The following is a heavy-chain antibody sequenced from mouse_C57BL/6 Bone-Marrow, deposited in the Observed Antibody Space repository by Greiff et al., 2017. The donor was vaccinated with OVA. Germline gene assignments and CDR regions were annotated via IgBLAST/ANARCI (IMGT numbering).Heavy chain of an antibody. Sequence: VQLQQSGPGLVQPSQSLSITCKVSGFSFTSYGVHWVRQSPGKGLEWLGVIWSGGGTDYNADFITRLSISKDKSKSQVFFKMNSLQADDTAIYYCARNYVVGYAMDYWGQGTSVTVSS. CDR2: IWSGGGT. J-gene: IGHJ4*01. CDR1: GFSFTSYG. CDR3: ARNYVVGYAMDY. V-gene: IGHV2-2*01. D-gene: IGHD1-1*02.